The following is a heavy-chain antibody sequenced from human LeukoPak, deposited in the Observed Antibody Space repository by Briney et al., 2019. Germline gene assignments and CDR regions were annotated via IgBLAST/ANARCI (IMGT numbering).Heavy chain of an antibody. CDR1: GYTFTGYY. Sequence: GASVKVSCKASGYTFTGYYMHWVRQAPGQGLEWMGWINPNSGGTNYAQKFQGRVTMTRDTSISTAYMELSRLRSDDTAVYYCAGVFREVWSGENFDYWGQGTLVTVSS. CDR3: AGVFREVWSGENFDY. J-gene: IGHJ4*02. V-gene: IGHV1-2*02. D-gene: IGHD3-3*01. CDR2: INPNSGGT.